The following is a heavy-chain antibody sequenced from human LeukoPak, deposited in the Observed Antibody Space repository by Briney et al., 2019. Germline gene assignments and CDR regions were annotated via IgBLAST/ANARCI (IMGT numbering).Heavy chain of an antibody. Sequence: SETLSLTCAVYGGSFSGYYWSWIRQPPGKGLEWIGEINHSGSTNYNPSLKSRVTISVDTSKNQFSLKLSSVTAADTAVYYCARIRTMCAKDHRNAFDIWGQGTMVTVSS. J-gene: IGHJ3*02. D-gene: IGHD1/OR15-1a*01. V-gene: IGHV4-34*01. CDR3: ARIRTMCAKDHRNAFDI. CDR2: INHSGST. CDR1: GGSFSGYY.